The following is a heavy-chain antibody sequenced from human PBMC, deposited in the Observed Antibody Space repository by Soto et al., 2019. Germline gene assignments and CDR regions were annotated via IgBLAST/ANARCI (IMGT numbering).Heavy chain of an antibody. CDR1: GGSFSAYY. CDR3: VRGLRYSGMDV. V-gene: IGHV4-34*01. CDR2: IDHSGST. J-gene: IGHJ6*02. D-gene: IGHD2-15*01. Sequence: HSETLSLTSAVSGGSFSAYYWTWIRQPPGRGLEWIGEIDHSGSTNYNPSLEGRVTMSIDTAKNRFSLNVTSVTAADTAVYYCVRGLRYSGMDVWGQGTTVTVSS.